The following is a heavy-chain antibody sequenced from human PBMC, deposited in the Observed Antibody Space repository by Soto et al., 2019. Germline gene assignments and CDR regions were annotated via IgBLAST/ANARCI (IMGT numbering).Heavy chain of an antibody. V-gene: IGHV3-33*01. CDR2: IWYDGSNK. J-gene: IGHJ4*02. CDR3: ARDSAAGMF. D-gene: IGHD6-13*01. Sequence: GGSLSLSCAASGFTFSSYGMHWVRQAPGKGLEWVAVIWYDGSNKYYADSVKGRFTISRDNSKNTLYLQMTSLRAEDTAVYYCARDSAAGMFWGQGTLVTVSS. CDR1: GFTFSSYG.